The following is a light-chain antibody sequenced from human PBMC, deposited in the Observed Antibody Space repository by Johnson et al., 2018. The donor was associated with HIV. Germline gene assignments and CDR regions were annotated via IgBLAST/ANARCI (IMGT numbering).Light chain of an antibody. CDR2: ENN. CDR1: SSNIENYF. Sequence: QSVLTQPPSVSAAPGQRVNISCSGNSSNIENYFVSWYQQLPGAAPRLLIYENNKRPLGIPDRFSGSKSGTSATLGITGLQTGDEADYYCGTWDDRLGVFVFASETKVTVL. CDR3: GTWDDRLGVFV. V-gene: IGLV1-51*02. J-gene: IGLJ1*01.